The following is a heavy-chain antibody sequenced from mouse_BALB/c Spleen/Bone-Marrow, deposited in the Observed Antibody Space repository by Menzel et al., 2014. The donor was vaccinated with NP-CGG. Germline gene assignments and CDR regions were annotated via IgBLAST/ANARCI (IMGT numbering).Heavy chain of an antibody. Sequence: DVQLVESGGGLVQPGGSLKLSCAASGFDFSRFWMSWVRQAPGKGLEWIGEINPDSSTINYTPSLKDKFIISRVNAKNTLYLQKSKVRSGDTALYYCTRLHYYGCSAYWGQGTLVTVST. CDR1: GFDFSRFW. CDR3: TRLHYYGCSAY. D-gene: IGHD1-2*01. CDR2: INPDSSTI. J-gene: IGHJ3*01. V-gene: IGHV4-1*02.